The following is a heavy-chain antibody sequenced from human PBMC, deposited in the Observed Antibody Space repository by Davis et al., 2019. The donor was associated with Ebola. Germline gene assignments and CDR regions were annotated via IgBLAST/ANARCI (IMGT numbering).Heavy chain of an antibody. CDR3: VRDSGYYDSNTYSSYYYVMDV. V-gene: IGHV4-34*01. CDR2: ITRGGST. J-gene: IGHJ6*02. CDR1: GGSLSADY. Sequence: MPSETLSLTCAVYGGSLSADYWNWIRQPPGKGLEWIGEITRGGSTTYNPSLKSRVTISVDTSKNQFSLNLRSVTAADTAVYYCVRDSGYYDSNTYSSYYYVMDVWGQGTTVTVSS. D-gene: IGHD3-22*01.